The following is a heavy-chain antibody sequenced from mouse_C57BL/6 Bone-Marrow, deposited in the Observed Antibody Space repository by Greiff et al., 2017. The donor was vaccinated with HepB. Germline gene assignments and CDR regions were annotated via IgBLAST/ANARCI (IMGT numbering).Heavy chain of an antibody. CDR2: IDPENGDT. J-gene: IGHJ2*01. V-gene: IGHV14-4*01. CDR3: TTDYGSSY. CDR1: GFNIKDDY. D-gene: IGHD1-1*01. Sequence: VQLKQSGAELVRPGASVKLSCTASGFNIKDDYMHWVKQRPEQGLEWIGWIDPENGDTEYASKFQGKATITADTSSNTAYLQLSSLTSEDTAFYYCTTDYGSSYWGQGTTLTVSS.